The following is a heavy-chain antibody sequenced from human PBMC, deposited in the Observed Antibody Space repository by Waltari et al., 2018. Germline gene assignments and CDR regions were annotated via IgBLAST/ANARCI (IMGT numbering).Heavy chain of an antibody. CDR3: ARGPRTVMP. J-gene: IGHJ5*02. V-gene: IGHV1-8*02. CDR1: GYRFTYYD. CDR2: MNPNSDNT. D-gene: IGHD1-1*01. Sequence: QVQLVQSGAEVKKPGASVKVSCKASGYRFTYYDINWVRQAAGQGLEWMGWMNPNSDNTENAQKFQGRVSMTRNNSINTAYMELRSLTSDDTAVYYCARGPRTVMPWGQGTLVTVSS.